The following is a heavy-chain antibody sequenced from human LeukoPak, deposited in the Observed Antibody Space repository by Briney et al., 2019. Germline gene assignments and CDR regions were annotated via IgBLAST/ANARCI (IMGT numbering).Heavy chain of an antibody. V-gene: IGHV3-30*18. Sequence: PGRSLRLSCAGSGFTLSTYGMHWVRQTPGKGLEWVAVITYDGSNENYADSVKGRFTISRGISKNTLYLQMNSLRPEDTAVHYCAKDWSYGDYRAYYYYGMDVWGQGTRSPSP. CDR3: AKDWSYGDYRAYYYYGMDV. CDR1: GFTLSTYG. D-gene: IGHD4-17*01. J-gene: IGHJ6*02. CDR2: ITYDGSNE.